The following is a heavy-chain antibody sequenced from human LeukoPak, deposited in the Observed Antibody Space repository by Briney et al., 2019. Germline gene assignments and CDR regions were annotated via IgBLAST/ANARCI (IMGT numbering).Heavy chain of an antibody. Sequence: SVKVSCKASGGTFSSYAISWVRQAPGQGLEGMGGIIPIFGTANYAQKFQGRVTITADKSTSTAYMELSSLRSEDTAVYYCARVGGKGENSGDYWGQGTLVTVSS. V-gene: IGHV1-69*06. J-gene: IGHJ4*02. D-gene: IGHD2/OR15-2a*01. CDR3: ARVGGKGENSGDY. CDR1: GGTFSSYA. CDR2: IIPIFGTA.